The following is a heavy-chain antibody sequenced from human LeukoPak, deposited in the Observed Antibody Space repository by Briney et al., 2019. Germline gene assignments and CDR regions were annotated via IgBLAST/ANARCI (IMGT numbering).Heavy chain of an antibody. CDR3: ARGYYDSSGYSPDY. J-gene: IGHJ4*02. CDR1: GYTFTGYY. D-gene: IGHD3-22*01. Sequence: LGASVKVSCKASGYTFTGYYMHWVRQAPGQGLEWMGWINPNCGGTNYAQKFQGRVTMTRDTSISTAYMELSRLRSDDTAVYYCARGYYDSSGYSPDYWGQGTLVTVSS. CDR2: INPNCGGT. V-gene: IGHV1-2*03.